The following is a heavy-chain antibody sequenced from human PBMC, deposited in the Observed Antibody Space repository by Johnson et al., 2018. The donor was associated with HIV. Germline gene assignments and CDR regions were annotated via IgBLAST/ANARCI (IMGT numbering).Heavy chain of an antibody. CDR1: GFTFDDYG. CDR3: AREFRNYYDSSGYPFLDAFDI. Sequence: VQLVESGGGVVQPGKSLRLSCAASGFTFDDYGMTWVRQAPGKGLEWVSGINWNGGSTGYADSVKGRFTISRDNAKNSLYLQMNSLRAEDTALYYCAREFRNYYDSSGYPFLDAFDIWGQGTMVTVSS. CDR2: INWNGGST. J-gene: IGHJ3*02. D-gene: IGHD3-22*01. V-gene: IGHV3-20*04.